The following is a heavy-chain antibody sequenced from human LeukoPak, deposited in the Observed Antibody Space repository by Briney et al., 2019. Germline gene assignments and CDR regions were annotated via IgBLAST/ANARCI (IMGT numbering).Heavy chain of an antibody. V-gene: IGHV4-59*01. CDR2: IYYSGST. CDR3: ARAHYYDSSGYYYPSYYYYYMDV. D-gene: IGHD3-22*01. CDR1: GGSISSYY. J-gene: IGHJ6*03. Sequence: SETLSLTCTVSGGSISSYYWSWIRQPPGKGLEWIGYIYYSGSTNYNPSLKSRVTISVDTSKNQFSLKLSSVTAADTAVYYCARAHYYDSSGYYYPSYYYYYMDVWGKGTTVTISS.